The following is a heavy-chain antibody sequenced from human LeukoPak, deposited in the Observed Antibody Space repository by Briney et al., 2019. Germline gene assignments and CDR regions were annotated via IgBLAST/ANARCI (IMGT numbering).Heavy chain of an antibody. CDR2: ISYDGSDK. J-gene: IGHJ6*04. Sequence: GRSLRLSCAASGLTFSNYGMHWVRQAPGKGLEWVAVISYDGSDKFYADSVKGRFTISRDNSKNTLYLQMNSLRAEDTAVYYCAELGITMIGGVWGKGTTVTISS. D-gene: IGHD3-10*02. V-gene: IGHV3-30*18. CDR1: GLTFSNYG. CDR3: AELGITMIGGV.